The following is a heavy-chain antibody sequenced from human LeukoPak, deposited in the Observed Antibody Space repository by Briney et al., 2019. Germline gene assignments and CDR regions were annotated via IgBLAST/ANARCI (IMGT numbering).Heavy chain of an antibody. D-gene: IGHD6-19*01. CDR1: GYTLTELS. V-gene: IGHV1-24*01. Sequence: ASVKVSCKVSGYTLTELSMHWVRQAPGKGLEWTGGFDPEDGETIYAQKFQGRVTMTEDTSTDTAYMELSSLRSEDTAVYYCATPSGQWLDPYYFDYWGQGTLVTVSS. CDR3: ATPSGQWLDPYYFDY. J-gene: IGHJ4*02. CDR2: FDPEDGET.